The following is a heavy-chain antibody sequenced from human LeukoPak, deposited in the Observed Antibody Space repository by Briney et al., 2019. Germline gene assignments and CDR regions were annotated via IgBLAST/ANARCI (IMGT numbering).Heavy chain of an antibody. CDR1: GFSLSSAGAG. CDR3: AHALSRTSWRYYFDY. Sequence: GPTLVNPTQTLTLTCTFSGFSLSSAGAGVGWVRQPPGKALEWLALIYWNDDKRYSPSLKTRLTITKDTSKNEVVLTMTNMGPVDTGTYFCAHALSRTSWRYYFDYWGQGTLVTVSS. D-gene: IGHD2-2*01. J-gene: IGHJ4*02. CDR2: IYWNDDK. V-gene: IGHV2-5*01.